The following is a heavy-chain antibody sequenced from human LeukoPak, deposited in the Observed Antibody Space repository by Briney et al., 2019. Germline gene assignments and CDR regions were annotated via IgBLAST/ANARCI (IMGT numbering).Heavy chain of an antibody. V-gene: IGHV4-39*01. D-gene: IGHD4/OR15-4a*01. CDR1: GGSISSSYY. J-gene: IGHJ6*03. CDR3: ARQPMVVGYYYYYMDV. CDR2: IYYSGST. Sequence: SETLSLTCTVSGGSISSSYYWGWIRQPPGKGLEWIGSIYYSGSTYYNPSLKSRVTISVDTSKNQFSLKLSSVTAADTAVFYCARQPMVVGYYYYYMDVWGKGTTVTVSS.